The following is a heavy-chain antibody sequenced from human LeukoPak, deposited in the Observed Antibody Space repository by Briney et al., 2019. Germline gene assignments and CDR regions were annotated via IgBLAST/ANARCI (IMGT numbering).Heavy chain of an antibody. CDR3: ARRLSSSSWYHGMDV. V-gene: IGHV4-39*01. Sequence: ASETLSLTCTVSGGSISSSSYYWGWIRQPPGKGLEWIGSIYYSGSTYYNPSLKSRATISVDTSKNQFSLKLSSVTAADTAVYYCARRLSSSSWYHGMDVWGQGTTVTVSS. CDR1: GGSISSSSYY. J-gene: IGHJ6*02. CDR2: IYYSGST. D-gene: IGHD6-13*01.